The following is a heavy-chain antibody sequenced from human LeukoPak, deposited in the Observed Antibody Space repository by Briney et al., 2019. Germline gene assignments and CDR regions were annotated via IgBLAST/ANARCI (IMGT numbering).Heavy chain of an antibody. Sequence: PSETLSLTCTVSGGSISSYYWSWIRQAPGKGLEWIGYIYYSGSTNYNPSLKSRVIISVDTSKNQFSLKLSSVTAADTAVYYCARADYSSTWSHDYYYMDVWGKGTTVTVSS. CDR1: GGSISSYY. J-gene: IGHJ6*03. CDR3: ARADYSSTWSHDYYYMDV. D-gene: IGHD6-13*01. CDR2: IYYSGST. V-gene: IGHV4-59*08.